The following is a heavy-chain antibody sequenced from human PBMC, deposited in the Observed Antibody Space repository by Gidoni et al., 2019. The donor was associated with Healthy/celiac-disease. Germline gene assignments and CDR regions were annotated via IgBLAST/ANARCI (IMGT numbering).Heavy chain of an antibody. CDR2: IYYSGST. CDR1: GGSISSYY. V-gene: IGHV4-59*01. D-gene: IGHD3-22*01. J-gene: IGHJ3*02. CDR3: ARDRWLRAGSGYYFDAFDI. Sequence: QVQLQESGPGLVKPSETLSLTCTVSGGSISSYYWSWIRQPPGKGLEWIGYIYYSGSTNYNPSLKSRVTISVDTSKNQFSLKLSSVTAADTAVYYCARDRWLRAGSGYYFDAFDIWGQGTMVTVSS.